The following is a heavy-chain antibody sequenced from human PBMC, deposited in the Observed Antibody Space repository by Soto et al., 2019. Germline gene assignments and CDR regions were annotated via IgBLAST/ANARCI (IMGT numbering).Heavy chain of an antibody. Sequence: PSEDPVLTCTVSGGSVTNSSYYWGWIRQSPGKGLEWIGSVYYRGRSYSKSSVKSRVTISVDTSKNRFSLSLNSVTASDTAVYFCVSQRTTVPTQAYFDYWGPGALVTVSS. CDR1: GGSVTNSSYY. CDR3: VSQRTTVPTQAYFDY. J-gene: IGHJ4*02. V-gene: IGHV4-39*01. D-gene: IGHD4-17*01. CDR2: VYYRGRS.